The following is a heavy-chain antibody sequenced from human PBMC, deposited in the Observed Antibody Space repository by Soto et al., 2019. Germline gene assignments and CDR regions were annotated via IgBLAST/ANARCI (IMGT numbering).Heavy chain of an antibody. J-gene: IGHJ4*01. V-gene: IGHV4-39*02. CDR3: ARETCIQPIIAY. CDR2: IYYSGIT. CDR1: CGSISSSLYY. Sequence: SDTRSLTRTVSCGSISSSLYYWGWIRQPPGKGLDWIGSIYYSGITYYNPSLKSRVTISVYTSKNQFSLKLSSVTAADTAVYYCARETCIQPIIAYWGHGALVTGSS.